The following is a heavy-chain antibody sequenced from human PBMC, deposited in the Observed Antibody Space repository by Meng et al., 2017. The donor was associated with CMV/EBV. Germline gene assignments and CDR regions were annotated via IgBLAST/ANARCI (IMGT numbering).Heavy chain of an antibody. V-gene: IGHV4-61*01. Sequence: SETLSLTCTVSGGSVSSGSYYWSWIRQPPGKGLEWIGYIYYSGSTNYNPSLKSRVTISVDTSKNQFSLKLSSVTAADTDVYYCARVRFALWFGDRLAYGMDVWGQGTTVTVSS. J-gene: IGHJ6*02. CDR2: IYYSGST. CDR1: GGSVSSGSYY. D-gene: IGHD3-10*01. CDR3: ARVRFALWFGDRLAYGMDV.